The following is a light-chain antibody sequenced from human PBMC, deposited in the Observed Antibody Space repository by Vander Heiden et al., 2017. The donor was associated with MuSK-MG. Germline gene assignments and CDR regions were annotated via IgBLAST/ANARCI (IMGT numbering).Light chain of an antibody. V-gene: IGLV3-19*01. Sequence: SSELTQDPAVSVDLGQTVRITCQGDSLRSYYASWYQQKPGQAPVLVIYGKNNRPSGIPDRFSGSSSGNTASLTITGAQAEDEADYYCNSRDSSGNQLVFGGGTKLTVL. CDR1: SLRSYY. CDR2: GKN. J-gene: IGLJ2*01. CDR3: NSRDSSGNQLV.